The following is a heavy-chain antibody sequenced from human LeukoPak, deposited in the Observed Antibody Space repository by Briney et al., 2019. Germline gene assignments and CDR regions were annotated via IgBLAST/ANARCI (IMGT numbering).Heavy chain of an antibody. V-gene: IGHV4-39*01. CDR2: IYYSGST. D-gene: IGHD3-22*01. J-gene: IGHJ5*02. Sequence: PSETLSLTCTVSGGAISSSSYYWGWIRQPPGKGLEWIGSIYYSGSTYYNPSLKSRVTISVDTSKNQFSLKLSSVTAADTAVYYCIGDSRGSLFDPCGQGTLVTVSS. CDR3: IGDSRGSLFDP. CDR1: GGAISSSSYY.